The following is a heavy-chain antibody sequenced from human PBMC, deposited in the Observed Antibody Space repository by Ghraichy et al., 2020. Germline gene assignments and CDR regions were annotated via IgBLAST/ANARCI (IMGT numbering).Heavy chain of an antibody. CDR1: GGSISSSSYY. CDR2: IYYSGST. Sequence: SETLSLTCTVSGGSISSSSYYWGWIRQPPGKGLEWIGSIYYSGSTYYNPSLKSRVTISVDTPKNQFSLKLSSVTAADTAVYYCARRATGTTRGADYWGQGTLVTVSS. D-gene: IGHD1-1*01. V-gene: IGHV4-39*01. CDR3: ARRATGTTRGADY. J-gene: IGHJ4*02.